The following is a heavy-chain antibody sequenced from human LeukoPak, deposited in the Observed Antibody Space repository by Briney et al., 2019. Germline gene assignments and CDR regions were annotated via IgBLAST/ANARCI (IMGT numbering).Heavy chain of an antibody. CDR2: ISGSGGSS. D-gene: IGHD2-2*01. CDR1: GFTFSNYA. J-gene: IGHJ6*02. Sequence: GGSLRLSCAASGFTFSNYAMSWVRQAPGKGLEWVSTISGSGGSSYYADSVKGRFTISRDNSKNTLYLQLNSLRAEDTAVYYCAKSTSPLYYYYGMDVWGQGTTVTVSS. V-gene: IGHV3-23*01. CDR3: AKSTSPLYYYYGMDV.